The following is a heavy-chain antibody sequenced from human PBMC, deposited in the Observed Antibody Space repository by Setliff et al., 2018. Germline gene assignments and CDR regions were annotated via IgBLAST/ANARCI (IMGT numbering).Heavy chain of an antibody. V-gene: IGHV4-39*07. Sequence: PSETLSLTCTVSGGSISSGDYYWSWIRQPPGKGLEWIGSIYYSGSTYSNPSLNSRLTISVDTSKNQFSLRLTSVTAADTAIYYCARVRNTQNGFFDYWSQGTLVTVSS. CDR1: GGSISSGDYY. CDR2: IYYSGST. J-gene: IGHJ4*02. D-gene: IGHD1-1*01. CDR3: ARVRNTQNGFFDY.